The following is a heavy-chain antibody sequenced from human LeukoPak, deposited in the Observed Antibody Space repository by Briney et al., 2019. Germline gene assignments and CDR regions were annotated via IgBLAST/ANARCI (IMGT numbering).Heavy chain of an antibody. CDR2: ISGNGGVT. CDR1: GFTFDDYA. Sequence: GGSLRLSCAASGFTFDDYAMHWGRHAPGKVLEWVSPISGNGGVTYYADSVKGRFTIPRDNSKSSLYLQMNTLRTEDTALYYCAKDKAGDMDVWRQGTTVTVPS. J-gene: IGHJ6*02. D-gene: IGHD3-10*01. V-gene: IGHV3-43*02. CDR3: AKDKAGDMDV.